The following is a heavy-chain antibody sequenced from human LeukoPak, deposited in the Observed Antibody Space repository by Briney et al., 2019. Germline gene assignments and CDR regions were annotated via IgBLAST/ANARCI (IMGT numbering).Heavy chain of an antibody. V-gene: IGHV3-23*03. J-gene: IGHJ6*02. CDR1: GFSVSEYT. Sequence: PGGSLRLSCVASGFSVSEYTMSWVRQAPGKGLEWVSGIYGGGTTFYRDSVKGRFTISRDNSENTLYLQTDSLRAEDTAVYYCAKDLYGSREYYYYYYGMDVWGQGTTVTVSS. CDR2: IYGGGTT. D-gene: IGHD3-10*01. CDR3: AKDLYGSREYYYYYYGMDV.